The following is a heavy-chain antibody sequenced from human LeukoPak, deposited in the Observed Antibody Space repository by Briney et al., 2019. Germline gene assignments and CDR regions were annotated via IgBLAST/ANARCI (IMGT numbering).Heavy chain of an antibody. V-gene: IGHV3-15*07. CDR2: IKRKTDGGTT. D-gene: IGHD3-10*01. J-gene: IGHJ6*02. CDR1: GFIFSNAW. CDR3: ATHVSGSFYGMDV. Sequence: PGGSLRLSCAASGFIFSNAWMNWVRQTPGKGLEWVGRIKRKTDGGTTDYAAPAKGRFTISRDDSKNTLYLQMNSLKAGDTAVYSCATHVSGSFYGMDVWGQGTTVTVSS.